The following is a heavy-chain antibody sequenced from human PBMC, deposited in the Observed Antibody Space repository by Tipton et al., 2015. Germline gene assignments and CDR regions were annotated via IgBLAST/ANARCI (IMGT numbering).Heavy chain of an antibody. CDR1: AYSISSDYY. V-gene: IGHV4-38-2*02. Sequence: TLSLTCAVSAYSISSDYYWGWIRQPPGKGLEWIGSISHSGNTYYNPSLKSRVTMSRDTSKNQFSLKLTSGNAADTAVYFCARDLEHGMDVWGQGTTVTVS. CDR3: ARDLEHGMDV. CDR2: ISHSGNT. J-gene: IGHJ6*02.